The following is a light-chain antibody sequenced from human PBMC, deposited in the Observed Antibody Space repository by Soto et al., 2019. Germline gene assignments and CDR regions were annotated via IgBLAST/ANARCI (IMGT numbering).Light chain of an antibody. CDR2: SNN. J-gene: IGLJ3*02. V-gene: IGLV1-44*01. CDR1: RSNIESNT. CDR3: ASWDASLNGWM. Sequence: QSLLTQLPSASGTPGQRVAISCSGSRSNIESNTVNWYQQLPGAAPKLLIFSNNQRPSGVPDRFSGSKSGTSASLAISGLQSEDEADYFCASWDASLNGWMFGGGTKLTVL.